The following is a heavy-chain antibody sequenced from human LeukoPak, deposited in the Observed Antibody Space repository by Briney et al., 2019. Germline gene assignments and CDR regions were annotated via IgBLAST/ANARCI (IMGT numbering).Heavy chain of an antibody. CDR1: GFTFRIYA. V-gene: IGHV3-23*01. CDR3: VRDDDSTWEDI. J-gene: IGHJ3*02. CDR2: ISGSDGST. Sequence: GGSLRLSCAASGFTFRIYAMSWVRQAPGKGLEWVSTISGSDGSTNYADSVKGRFSISRDNSKNTLYLQMKSLRAEDTAVYYCVRDDDSTWEDIWGQGTMVTVSS. D-gene: IGHD1-26*01.